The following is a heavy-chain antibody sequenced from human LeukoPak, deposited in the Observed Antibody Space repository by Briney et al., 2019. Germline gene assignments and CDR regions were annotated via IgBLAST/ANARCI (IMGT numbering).Heavy chain of an antibody. CDR2: IYYSGST. Sequence: SETLSLTCTVSGGSISSYYWSWIRQPPGKGLEWIRYIYYSGSTNYNPSLKSRVTISVDTSKNQFSLKLSSVTAADTAVYYCASGEMDCGGDCPYAFDIWGQGTMVTVSS. J-gene: IGHJ3*02. V-gene: IGHV4-59*01. D-gene: IGHD2-21*02. CDR3: ASGEMDCGGDCPYAFDI. CDR1: GGSISSYY.